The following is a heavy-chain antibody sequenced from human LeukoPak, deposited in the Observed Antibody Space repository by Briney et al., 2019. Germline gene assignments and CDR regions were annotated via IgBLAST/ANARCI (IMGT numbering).Heavy chain of an antibody. D-gene: IGHD5-24*01. Sequence: SETLSLTCTVSGYSISSGYYWGWIRQPPGKGLEWIGSIYHSGRTFYNPSLKSRVTISVDTSKNQFSLKLTSVTAADTAVYYCARLYPPATRFDYWGQGTLVTVSS. CDR1: GYSISSGYY. CDR3: ARLYPPATRFDY. V-gene: IGHV4-38-2*02. J-gene: IGHJ4*02. CDR2: IYHSGRT.